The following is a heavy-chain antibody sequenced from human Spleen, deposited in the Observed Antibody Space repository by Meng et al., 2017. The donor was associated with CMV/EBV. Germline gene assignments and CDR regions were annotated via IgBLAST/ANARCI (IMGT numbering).Heavy chain of an antibody. J-gene: IGHJ3*02. CDR1: GGTFSSYT. D-gene: IGHD2-2*01. V-gene: IGHV1-69*04. CDR2: IIPILGIA. Sequence: SGGTFSSYTISWVRQAPGQGLEWMGRIIPILGIANYAQKFQGRVTITADKSTSTAYMELSSLRSEDTAVYYCARDCDSTSCSAFDIWGQGTMVTVSS. CDR3: ARDCDSTSCSAFDI.